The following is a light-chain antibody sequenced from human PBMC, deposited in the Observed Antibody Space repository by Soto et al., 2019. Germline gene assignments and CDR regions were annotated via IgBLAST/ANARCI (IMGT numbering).Light chain of an antibody. CDR2: EVS. CDR3: SSYYRSSTLFV. J-gene: IGLJ1*01. V-gene: IGLV2-14*01. CDR1: RSDVGAYKY. Sequence: QSVLTQPASVFWSPGQSITISCTGTRSDVGAYKYVSWYQQHPGKAPKLMIYEVSNRPSGVSNRFSGSKSGNTASLTISGLQAEDEADYFCSSYYRSSTLFVFGAGTKVTVL.